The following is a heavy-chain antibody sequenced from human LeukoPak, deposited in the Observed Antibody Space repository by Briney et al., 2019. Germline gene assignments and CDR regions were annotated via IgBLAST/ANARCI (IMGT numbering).Heavy chain of an antibody. CDR1: GGTFTSYA. Sequence: ASVKLSCKASGGTFTSYAISWVRHAPGQGLEWMGRIIPILGIANYAQKFQGRVTITADKSTSTAYMELSSLRSEDTAVYYCARDDYDSSGYYFDYGGQGTLVTVSS. CDR2: IIPILGIA. D-gene: IGHD3-22*01. CDR3: ARDDYDSSGYYFDY. V-gene: IGHV1-69*04. J-gene: IGHJ4*02.